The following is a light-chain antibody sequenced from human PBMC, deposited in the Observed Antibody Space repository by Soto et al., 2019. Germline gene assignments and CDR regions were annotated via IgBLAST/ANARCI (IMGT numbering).Light chain of an antibody. Sequence: EIVLTQSPATLSLSPGERATLSCRASQSVSSFLAWYQQEPGQAPRLLIYDASNRATGVPARLSGSGSGTDFTLTISSLEPEDFAVYYCQQRSNWPPTFGPGTKVDIK. V-gene: IGKV3-11*01. CDR3: QQRSNWPPT. CDR1: QSVSSF. J-gene: IGKJ3*01. CDR2: DAS.